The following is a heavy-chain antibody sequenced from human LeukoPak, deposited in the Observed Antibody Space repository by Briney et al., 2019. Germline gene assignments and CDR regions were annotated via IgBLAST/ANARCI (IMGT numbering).Heavy chain of an antibody. Sequence: PGGSLRLSCVASGFRFDDYGMSWVRQAPGKGLEWVSGINWNGGSKGYADSVKGRFTISRDNAKNSLYLRMNSLRAEDTALYYCARGGSTGWYSFDYWGQGTLVTVSS. CDR1: GFRFDDYG. V-gene: IGHV3-20*04. CDR2: INWNGGSK. J-gene: IGHJ4*02. D-gene: IGHD6-19*01. CDR3: ARGGSTGWYSFDY.